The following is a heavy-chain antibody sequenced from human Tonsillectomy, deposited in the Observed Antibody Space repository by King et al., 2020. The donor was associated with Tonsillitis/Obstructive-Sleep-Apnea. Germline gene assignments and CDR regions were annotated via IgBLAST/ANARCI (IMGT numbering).Heavy chain of an antibody. CDR3: ARDYGGNYYYYIDV. Sequence: VQLVESGGGLVKPGGSLRLSCAASGFTFSSYSMNWVRQAPGKGLEWVSSISSISSYIYYADSVKGRFTISRDNAKNSLYLQMNSLRAEDTAVYYCARDYGGNYYYYIDVWGKGTTVTVSS. CDR1: GFTFSSYS. CDR2: ISSISSYI. J-gene: IGHJ6*03. V-gene: IGHV3-21*01. D-gene: IGHD3-16*01.